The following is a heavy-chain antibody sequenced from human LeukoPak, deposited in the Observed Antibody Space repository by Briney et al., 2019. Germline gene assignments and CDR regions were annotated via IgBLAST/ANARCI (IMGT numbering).Heavy chain of an antibody. J-gene: IGHJ4*02. D-gene: IGHD6-6*01. Sequence: ASVKVSCKASGYTFTGYYMHWVRQAPGQGLEWMGWINPNSGDTNYAQKFQGRVTMTRDTSISTAYMELSRLRSDDTAVYYCARGGSIAARLGDYWGQGTLVTVSS. V-gene: IGHV1-2*02. CDR3: ARGGSIAARLGDY. CDR1: GYTFTGYY. CDR2: INPNSGDT.